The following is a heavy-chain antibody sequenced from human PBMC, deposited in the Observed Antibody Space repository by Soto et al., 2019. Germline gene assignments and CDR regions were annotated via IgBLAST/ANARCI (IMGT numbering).Heavy chain of an antibody. CDR1: GFTFSSYA. J-gene: IGHJ4*02. CDR3: AKDGNLYSGSYMGLGFDY. CDR2: ISGSGGST. D-gene: IGHD1-26*01. V-gene: IGHV3-23*01. Sequence: GGSLRLSCAASGFTFSSYAMSWVRQAPGKGLEWVSAISGSGGSTYYADSVKGRFTISRDNSKNTLYLQMNSLRAEDTAVYYCAKDGNLYSGSYMGLGFDYWGQGTLVTVSS.